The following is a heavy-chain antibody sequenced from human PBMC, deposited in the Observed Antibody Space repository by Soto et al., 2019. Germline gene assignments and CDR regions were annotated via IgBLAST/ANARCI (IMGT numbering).Heavy chain of an antibody. J-gene: IGHJ5*02. D-gene: IGHD3-3*01. V-gene: IGHV3-23*01. CDR2: ISGSGGST. Sequence: GGSLRLSCAASGFTFSSYAMSWVRQAPGKGLEWVSAISGSGGSTYYADSVKGRFTISRDNSKNTLYLQMNSLRAEDTAVYYCARDRTIFGIPSNWFDPWGQGTLVTVSS. CDR3: ARDRTIFGIPSNWFDP. CDR1: GFTFSSYA.